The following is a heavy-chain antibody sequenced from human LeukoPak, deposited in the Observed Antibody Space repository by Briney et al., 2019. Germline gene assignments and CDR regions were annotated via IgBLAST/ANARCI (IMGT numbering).Heavy chain of an antibody. CDR1: GFTFSSYS. V-gene: IGHV3-66*01. CDR2: ITSGGDT. J-gene: IGHJ4*02. Sequence: GGSLRLSCAASGFTFSSYSMNWVRQAPWKGLEWVSLITSGGDTHSADSVKGRFTISRDNSKNTLYFQMNTLRVEDTAIYYCARGDGYMIRDWGQGTLVTVSS. CDR3: ARGDGYMIRD. D-gene: IGHD3-10*01.